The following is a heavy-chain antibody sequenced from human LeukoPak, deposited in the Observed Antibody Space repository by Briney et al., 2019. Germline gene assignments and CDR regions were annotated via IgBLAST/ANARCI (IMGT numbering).Heavy chain of an antibody. CDR3: ARLTGTVTINWFDP. V-gene: IGHV4-4*07. J-gene: IGHJ5*02. CDR1: GGSISSYY. CDR2: IYTSGST. Sequence: PSETLSLTCTVSGGSISSYYWSWIRQPAGKGLGWIGRIYTSGSTNYNPSLKSRVTMSVDTSKNQFSLKLSSVTAADTAVYYCARLTGTVTINWFDPWGQGTLVTVSS. D-gene: IGHD1-20*01.